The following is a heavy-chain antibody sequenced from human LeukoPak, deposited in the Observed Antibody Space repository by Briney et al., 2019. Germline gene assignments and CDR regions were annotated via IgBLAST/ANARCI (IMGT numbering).Heavy chain of an antibody. V-gene: IGHV1-18*01. Sequence: GASVKVSCKASGYTFTSYGISWVRQAPGQGLEWMGWISAYNGNTNYAQKLQGRVTMTTDTSTSTAYMELRSLRSDDTAVYYCARAKGYYDSSGYNDAFDIWGQGTMVTVSS. CDR3: ARAKGYYDSSGYNDAFDI. CDR1: GYTFTSYG. D-gene: IGHD3-22*01. CDR2: ISAYNGNT. J-gene: IGHJ3*02.